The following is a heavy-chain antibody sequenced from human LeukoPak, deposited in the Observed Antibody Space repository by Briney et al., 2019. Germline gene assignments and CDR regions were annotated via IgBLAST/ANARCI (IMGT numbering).Heavy chain of an antibody. CDR3: ARAVESY. Sequence: GGSLRLSCAVSGFTFSNFNMNWVRQAPGKSLEWVSYISSTSSSIYYADSVKGRFTISRDNAKNSLYLQMNSLRAEDTAMYYCARAVESYWGQGTLVTVSS. V-gene: IGHV3-48*04. J-gene: IGHJ4*02. CDR2: ISSTSSSI. CDR1: GFTFSNFN.